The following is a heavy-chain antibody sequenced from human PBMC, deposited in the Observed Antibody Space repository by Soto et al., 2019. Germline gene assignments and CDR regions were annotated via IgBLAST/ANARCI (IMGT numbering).Heavy chain of an antibody. CDR1: GFSLSTSGVG. CDR3: AHATYYYDSMPFDY. J-gene: IGHJ4*02. D-gene: IGHD3-22*01. Sequence: QITLKESGPTLVKPTQTLTLTCTFSGFSLSTSGVGVGWIRQPPGKALEWLALIYWDDDKRYSPSLKSRLTITKATSKNQVVLTMTNMDPVDTATYYCAHATYYYDSMPFDYWGQGTLVTVSS. V-gene: IGHV2-5*02. CDR2: IYWDDDK.